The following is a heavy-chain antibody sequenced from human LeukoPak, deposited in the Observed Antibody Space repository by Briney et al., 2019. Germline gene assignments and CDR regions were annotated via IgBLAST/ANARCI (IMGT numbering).Heavy chain of an antibody. Sequence: GGSLRLSCAASGFTFSSYCMNWVRQAPGKGLEWVAFISYSSSHIYYADSVKGRFTISRDNAKNSLYLQMNSLRADDTAVYYCARVLEAASFDYGGQGSPVTVSS. J-gene: IGHJ4*02. V-gene: IGHV3-21*01. CDR3: ARVLEAASFDY. CDR1: GFTFSSYC. D-gene: IGHD6-13*01. CDR2: ISYSSSHI.